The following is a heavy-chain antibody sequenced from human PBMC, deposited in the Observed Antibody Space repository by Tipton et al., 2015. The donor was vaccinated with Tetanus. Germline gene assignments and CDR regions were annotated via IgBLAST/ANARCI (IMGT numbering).Heavy chain of an antibody. D-gene: IGHD6-19*01. J-gene: IGHJ4*02. CDR1: GFTFSSYW. V-gene: IGHV3-74*01. Sequence: SLRLSCAASGFTFSSYWMHWVRQAPGKGLVWVSRINRDGSGTTYADSVKGRFTISRDNVKNTLYLQMNNLRVEDTAVYYCTREALQVPGTKDFGYWGQGTLVTVSS. CDR2: INRDGSGT. CDR3: TREALQVPGTKDFGY.